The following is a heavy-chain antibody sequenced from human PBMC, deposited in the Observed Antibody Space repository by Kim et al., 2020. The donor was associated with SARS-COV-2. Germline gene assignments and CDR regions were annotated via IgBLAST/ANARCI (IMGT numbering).Heavy chain of an antibody. J-gene: IGHJ6*02. CDR2: IYHSGNS. CDR3: ARAMRMTTVTTATSEFHYGTDV. Sequence: SETLSLTCSVSGYSINSNYCWGWIRQPPGKGLEWIADIYHSGNSYYNPSLEGRVAISMNTSKNQFSLKLRSVTAADTAVYYCARAMRMTTVTTATSEFHYGTDVWGQGTTVTVS. D-gene: IGHD4-17*01. CDR1: GYSINSNYC. V-gene: IGHV4-38-2*02.